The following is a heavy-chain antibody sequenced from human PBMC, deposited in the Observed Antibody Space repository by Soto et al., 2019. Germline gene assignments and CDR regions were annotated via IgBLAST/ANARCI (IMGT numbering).Heavy chain of an antibody. D-gene: IGHD6-13*01. CDR1: GFGFNSYA. V-gene: IGHV3-23*01. CDR3: AKRMAPAGPADY. J-gene: IGHJ4*02. Sequence: GGSLRLSCAASGFGFNSYAMGWVRQAPGKGLEWVSLISAGGSSTYYADSVQGRFMISRDNSKNTLYLQMSSLRADDTAVYYCAKRMAPAGPADYWGQGTLVTVSS. CDR2: ISAGGSST.